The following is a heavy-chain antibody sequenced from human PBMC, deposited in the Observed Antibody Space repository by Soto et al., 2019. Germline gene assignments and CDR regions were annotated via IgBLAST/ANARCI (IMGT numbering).Heavy chain of an antibody. V-gene: IGHV4-30-2*01. CDR3: AIHLGVVGANGV. CDR2: TYHSGNP. D-gene: IGHD1-26*01. Sequence: SETLSLTCDVSGDTISTGGYTWAWIRQPPGEALEWIGHTYHSGNPYYNPSLKSRVIISVDRSKNQFSLKLRSVTAADTAVYNCAIHLGVVGANGVWGQGTTGTGSS. J-gene: IGHJ6*02. CDR1: GDTISTGGYT.